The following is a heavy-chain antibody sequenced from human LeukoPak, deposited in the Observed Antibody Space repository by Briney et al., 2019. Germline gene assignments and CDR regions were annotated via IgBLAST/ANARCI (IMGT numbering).Heavy chain of an antibody. D-gene: IGHD1-26*01. Sequence: AGGSLRLSCAASGFTFNNYAIHWVRQAPGKGLEWVAIISFDGGNKYYADSVKGRFTISRDNSKNTLYLQMNSLRAEDTAVYYCARDGIVGSPLFKFVYWGQGTLVTVSS. CDR2: ISFDGGNK. V-gene: IGHV3-30-3*01. CDR3: ARDGIVGSPLFKFVY. CDR1: GFTFNNYA. J-gene: IGHJ4*02.